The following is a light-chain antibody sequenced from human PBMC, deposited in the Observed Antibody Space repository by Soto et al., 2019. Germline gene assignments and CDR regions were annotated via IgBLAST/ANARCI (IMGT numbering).Light chain of an antibody. J-gene: IGKJ1*01. CDR1: QGISSW. V-gene: IGKV1-12*01. CDR2: ASS. Sequence: DIQMTQSPSSVSASVGDRVTISCRASQGISSWLAWYQQKPGKAPKLLISASSSLQSGVPSRFSGSGSGTDFTLTISCLQSEDFATYYCQQYYSYPRTFGQGTKVDIK. CDR3: QQYYSYPRT.